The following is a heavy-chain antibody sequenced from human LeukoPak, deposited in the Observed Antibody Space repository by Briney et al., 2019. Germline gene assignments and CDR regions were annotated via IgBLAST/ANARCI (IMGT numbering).Heavy chain of an antibody. D-gene: IGHD4/OR15-4a*01. CDR1: GGTFSSYA. Sequence: ASVKVSCKASGGTFSSYAISWVRQAPGQGLEWMGGIIPIFGTANYAQKFQGRVTITADESTSTAYMELSSLRSEDTAVYYCARGRAKYGEPFDYWGQGTLVTVSS. V-gene: IGHV1-69*13. J-gene: IGHJ4*02. CDR2: IIPIFGTA. CDR3: ARGRAKYGEPFDY.